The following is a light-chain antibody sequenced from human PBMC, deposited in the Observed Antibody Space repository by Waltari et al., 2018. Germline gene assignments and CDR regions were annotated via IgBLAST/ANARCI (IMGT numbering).Light chain of an antibody. CDR1: QTVLYSSNNKHY. V-gene: IGKV4-1*01. CDR3: QQYHSSPFT. CDR2: WAS. Sequence: DIVMTQSPDSLAVSLGERATINCNSSQTVLYSSNNKHYLAWYQHKPGQPPKLLIYWASTRESGVPDRFSGSGSGTDFTLTISSLQAEDVAAYYCQQYHSSPFTFGQGTRLEIK. J-gene: IGKJ5*01.